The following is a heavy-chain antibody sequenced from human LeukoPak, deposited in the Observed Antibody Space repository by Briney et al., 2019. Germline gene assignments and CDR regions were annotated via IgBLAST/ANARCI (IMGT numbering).Heavy chain of an antibody. D-gene: IGHD2-15*01. CDR3: ARHISGGATLD. V-gene: IGHV4-59*08. CDR2: IYYTGST. J-gene: IGHJ4*02. CDR1: GGSISKYY. Sequence: SEALSLTCTVSGGSISKYYCSWIRQPPGKGLDWIAYIYYTGSTYYNPSLKSRVTMSVDTSKNQFPLSLSSVTAADTAVYYCARHISGGATLDWGQGTLVTVSS.